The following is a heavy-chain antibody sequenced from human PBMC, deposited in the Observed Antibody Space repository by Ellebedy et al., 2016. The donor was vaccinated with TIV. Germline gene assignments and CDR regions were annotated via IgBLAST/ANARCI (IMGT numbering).Heavy chain of an antibody. CDR1: GFTFSYYA. CDR3: ARDLDRNYPGAYFDY. Sequence: GESLKISCAASGFTFSYYAMHWVRQAPGKGLEWVALISYDGRDKYNADSVKGRFTISRDNSKNTLYLEMNSLRAEDTAVYYCARDLDRNYPGAYFDYWGQGTLVTVSS. J-gene: IGHJ4*02. CDR2: ISYDGRDK. V-gene: IGHV3-30*04. D-gene: IGHD4-11*01.